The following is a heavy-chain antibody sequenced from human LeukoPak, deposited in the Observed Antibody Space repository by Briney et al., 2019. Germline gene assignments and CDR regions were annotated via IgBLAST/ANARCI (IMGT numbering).Heavy chain of an antibody. D-gene: IGHD6-19*01. CDR3: AQGYLSGWYPY. V-gene: IGHV3-23*01. CDR2: ISVDGESA. Sequence: GGSLRLSCAVSGFSVSSFGMSWVRQAPGKGLEWISAISVDGESAYYADSVKGRYIISRDNSKNTLYLQLSSLRAEDTAVYYCAQGYLSGWYPYWGLGSLVSVSS. J-gene: IGHJ4*02. CDR1: GFSVSSFG.